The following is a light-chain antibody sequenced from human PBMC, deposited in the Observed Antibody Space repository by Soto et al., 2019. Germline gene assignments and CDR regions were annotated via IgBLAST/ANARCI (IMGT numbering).Light chain of an antibody. J-gene: IGLJ1*01. Sequence: QSVLTQPASASGSPGQSVTISCTGTSIDVGGYNYVSWYQQLPGKAPRLMIYDVSERPSGVPNRFSGSKTGNTASLTVSGLQSEYEADYYCSSYTSSSMSVFGTGTKVTVL. CDR2: DVS. CDR3: SSYTSSSMSV. V-gene: IGLV2-14*03. CDR1: SIDVGGYNY.